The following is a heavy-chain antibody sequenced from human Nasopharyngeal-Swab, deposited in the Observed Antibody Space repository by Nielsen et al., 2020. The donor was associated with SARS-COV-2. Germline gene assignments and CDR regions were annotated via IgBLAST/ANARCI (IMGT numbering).Heavy chain of an antibody. CDR3: ARGRVYYYDSSGYPPPFDY. V-gene: IGHV3-11*04. Sequence: IRQPPGKGLEWVSYISSSGSTIYYADSVKGRFTISRDNAKNSLYLQMNSLRAEDTAVYYCARGRVYYYDSSGYPPPFDYWGQGTLVTVSS. J-gene: IGHJ4*02. D-gene: IGHD3-22*01. CDR2: ISSSGSTI.